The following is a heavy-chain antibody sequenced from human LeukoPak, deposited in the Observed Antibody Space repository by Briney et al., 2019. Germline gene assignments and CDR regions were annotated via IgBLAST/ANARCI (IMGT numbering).Heavy chain of an antibody. J-gene: IGHJ5*02. CDR1: GYTFTSCD. CDR3: ARVRSKNSSRGSWFDP. Sequence: ASVKVSCKASGYTFTSCDINWVRQATGQGLEWMGWVNPNSGNTGYAQRFQGRVTMTRSTSISTAYMELSSLRSEDTAVYYCARVRSKNSSRGSWFDPWGQGTLVTVSS. CDR2: VNPNSGNT. D-gene: IGHD6-13*01. V-gene: IGHV1-8*01.